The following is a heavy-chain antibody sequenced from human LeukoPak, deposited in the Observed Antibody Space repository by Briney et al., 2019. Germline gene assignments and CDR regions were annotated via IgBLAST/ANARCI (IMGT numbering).Heavy chain of an antibody. V-gene: IGHV4-4*09. CDR3: ARMITGPDAFDI. D-gene: IGHD1-20*01. CDR1: GGSISSYY. Sequence: SETLSPTCTVSGGSISSYYWSWIRQPPGKGLEWIGYIYTSGSTNYNPSLKSRVTISVDTSKNQFSLKLSSVTAADTAVYYCARMITGPDAFDIWGQGTMVTVSS. J-gene: IGHJ3*02. CDR2: IYTSGST.